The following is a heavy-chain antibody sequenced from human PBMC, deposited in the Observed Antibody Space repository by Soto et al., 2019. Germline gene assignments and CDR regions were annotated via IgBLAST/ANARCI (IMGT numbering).Heavy chain of an antibody. CDR1: GFTFSSYG. V-gene: IGHV3-7*05. J-gene: IGHJ4*02. CDR3: TRGAGAVSGY. D-gene: IGHD2-8*02. CDR2: IKQHGSER. Sequence: DVQLVESGGGLVQPGGSLRLSCAASGFTFSSYGMSWVRQAPGKGLEWVANIKQHGSERWYVDSVKGRFTISRDNAKNSLYLQMNSLRTEDTAVYFCTRGAGAVSGYWGQGTLVPVSS.